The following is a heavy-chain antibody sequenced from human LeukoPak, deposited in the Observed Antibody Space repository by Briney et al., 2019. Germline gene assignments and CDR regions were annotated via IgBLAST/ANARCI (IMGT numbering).Heavy chain of an antibody. V-gene: IGHV3-66*01. CDR2: IYSGGST. CDR1: GFTVSSSY. CDR3: ARVLGNSRGLEGSDY. Sequence: GGSLRLSCAASGFTVSSSYMSWVRQAPGKGLEWVSVIYSGGSTYYADSVKGRFTISRDNSKNTLYLQMNSLRAEDTAVYYCARVLGNSRGLEGSDYWGQGTLVTVSS. J-gene: IGHJ4*02. D-gene: IGHD4-23*01.